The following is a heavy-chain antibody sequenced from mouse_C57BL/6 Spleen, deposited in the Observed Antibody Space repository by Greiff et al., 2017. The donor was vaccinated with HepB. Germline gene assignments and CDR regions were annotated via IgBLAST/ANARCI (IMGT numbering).Heavy chain of an antibody. CDR3: GGVYYSNYEAY. CDR2: IYPRSGNT. CDR1: GYTFTSYG. V-gene: IGHV1-81*01. J-gene: IGHJ3*01. Sequence: VMLVESGAELARPGASVKLSCKASGYTFTSYGISWVKQRTGQGLEWIGEIYPRSGNTYYNEKFKGKATLTADKSSSTAYMELRSLTSEDSAVYFCGGVYYSNYEAYWGQGTLVTVSA. D-gene: IGHD2-5*01.